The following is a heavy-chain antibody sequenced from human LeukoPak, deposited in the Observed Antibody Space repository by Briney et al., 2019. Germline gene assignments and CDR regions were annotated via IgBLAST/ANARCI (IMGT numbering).Heavy chain of an antibody. D-gene: IGHD6-13*01. Sequence: SETLSLTCSVSGGSISRDYWNWIRQPPGKGLEWIGYISDIGSTNYNASLKSRVTISVDTSKNQFSLKLSSVTAADTAVYYCARMSYTTSRDYWGQGTLVNVSS. CDR1: GGSISRDY. CDR2: ISDIGST. V-gene: IGHV4-59*13. CDR3: ARMSYTTSRDY. J-gene: IGHJ4*02.